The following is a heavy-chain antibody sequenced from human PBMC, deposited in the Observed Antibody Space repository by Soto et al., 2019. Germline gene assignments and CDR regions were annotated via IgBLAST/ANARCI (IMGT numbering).Heavy chain of an antibody. J-gene: IGHJ4*02. V-gene: IGHV1-8*01. CDR3: ARGDSSGWFRSNWYFDY. CDR2: MNPNSGNT. CDR1: GYTFTSYD. D-gene: IGHD6-19*01. Sequence: QVQLVQSGAEVKKPGASVKVSCKASGYTFTSYDINWVRQATGQGLEWMGWMNPNSGNTGYAQKFHGRVTMTRNTSISTAYMERSSLRSEDTAVYYCARGDSSGWFRSNWYFDYWGQGTLVTVSS.